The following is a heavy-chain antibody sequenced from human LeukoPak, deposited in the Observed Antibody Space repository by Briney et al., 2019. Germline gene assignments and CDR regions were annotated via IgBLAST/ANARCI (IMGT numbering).Heavy chain of an antibody. J-gene: IGHJ3*02. V-gene: IGHV1-18*01. D-gene: IGHD2-2*01. CDR1: GYTFTSYG. CDR2: ISAYNGNT. Sequence: ASVKVSCKASGYTFTSYGISWMRQAPGQGLEWMGWISAYNGNTNYAQKLQGRVTMTTDTSTSTAYMELRSLRSDDTAVYYCTRVSTIPSSRGAFDIWGQGTMVTVSS. CDR3: TRVSTIPSSRGAFDI.